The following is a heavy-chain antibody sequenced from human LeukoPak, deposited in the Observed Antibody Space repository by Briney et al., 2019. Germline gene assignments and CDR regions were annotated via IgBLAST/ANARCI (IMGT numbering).Heavy chain of an antibody. CDR1: GGSIHSHY. CDR2: LYYSTST. J-gene: IGHJ4*02. V-gene: IGHV4-59*11. CDR3: ARIGPDPFWYFDS. D-gene: IGHD1-14*01. Sequence: PSETLSLTCTVSGGSIHSHYWSWIRQPPGKGLEWIGYLYYSTSTNYSPSLKSRVTISVDTSKNQFSLKLTSVTAADTAVYYCARIGPDPFWYFDSWGQGTLVTVSS.